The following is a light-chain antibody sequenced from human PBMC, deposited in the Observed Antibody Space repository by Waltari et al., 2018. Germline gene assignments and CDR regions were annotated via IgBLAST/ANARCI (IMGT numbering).Light chain of an antibody. CDR1: QSVSSSH. V-gene: IGKV3-20*01. CDR2: GAS. J-gene: IGKJ1*01. Sequence: DIVLTQSPGTLSLSPGERATLPCRASQSVSSSHLAWYQQKPGQAPKLLIYGASNKATGIPDRFSGSGSGTDFTLTISRLDPEDIAVYYCQQYGSSPPWTFGQGTKVEIK. CDR3: QQYGSSPPWT.